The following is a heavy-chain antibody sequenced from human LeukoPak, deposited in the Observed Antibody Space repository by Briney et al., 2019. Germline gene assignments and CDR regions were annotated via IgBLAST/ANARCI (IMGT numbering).Heavy chain of an antibody. CDR3: ARFSHGPPGWFDP. CDR1: GGSISSGGYS. Sequence: PSQTLSLTCAVSGGSISSGGYSWSWIRQPPGKGLEWIGYIYHSGSTYYNPSLKSRVTISLDRSKNQFSLKLSSVTAADTAVYYCARFSHGPPGWFDPWGQGTLVTVSS. J-gene: IGHJ5*02. CDR2: IYHSGST. D-gene: IGHD5-24*01. V-gene: IGHV4-30-2*01.